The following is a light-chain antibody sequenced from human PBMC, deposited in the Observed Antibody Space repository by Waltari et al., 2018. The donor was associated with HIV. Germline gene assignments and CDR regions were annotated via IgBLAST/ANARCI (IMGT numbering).Light chain of an antibody. CDR2: DDT. J-gene: IGLJ2*01. V-gene: IGLV3-21*02. CDR1: NIGIKT. Sequence: SYVLTQAPSVSVAPGQAASITCRGNNIGIKTVPWYQHKTGTAPVLVVNDDTDRPSGIPERFSGSNSGNTATLTSSRVEAGDEADYYCQVWDESSEHVVFGGGTKVTVL. CDR3: QVWDESSEHVV.